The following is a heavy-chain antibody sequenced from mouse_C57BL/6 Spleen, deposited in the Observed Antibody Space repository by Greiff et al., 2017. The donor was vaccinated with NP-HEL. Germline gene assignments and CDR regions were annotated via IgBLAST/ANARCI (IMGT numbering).Heavy chain of an antibody. CDR2: IWSGGST. Sequence: VQGVESGPGLVQPSQSLSITCTVSGFSLTSYGVHWVRQSPGKGLEWLGVIWSGGSTDYNAAFISRLSISKDNSKSQVFFKMNSLQADDTAIYYCARNALYYSNYPYCFDYWGQGTTLTVSS. J-gene: IGHJ2*01. D-gene: IGHD2-5*01. V-gene: IGHV2-2*01. CDR1: GFSLTSYG. CDR3: ARNALYYSNYPYCFDY.